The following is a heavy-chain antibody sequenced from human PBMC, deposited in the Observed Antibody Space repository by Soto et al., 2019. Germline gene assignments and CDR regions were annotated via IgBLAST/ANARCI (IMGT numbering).Heavy chain of an antibody. CDR1: GYTFTSYD. Sequence: QVPLVQSGAEVKKPGASVKVSCKASGYTFTSYDINWVRQATGQGLEWMGWMNPNSGNTGYAHKFQGRVTMTRNTSISTAYMELSSLRSEDTAVYYCARGDIYSSSSFLAFDIWGQGTTVTVSS. J-gene: IGHJ3*02. CDR2: MNPNSGNT. D-gene: IGHD6-13*01. CDR3: ARGDIYSSSSFLAFDI. V-gene: IGHV1-8*01.